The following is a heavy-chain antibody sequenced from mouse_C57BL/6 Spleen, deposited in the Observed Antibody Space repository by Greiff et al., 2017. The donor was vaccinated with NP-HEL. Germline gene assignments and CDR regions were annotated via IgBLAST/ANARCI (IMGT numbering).Heavy chain of an antibody. CDR2: ISSGSSTI. J-gene: IGHJ4*01. D-gene: IGHD1-1*01. CDR1: GFTFSDYG. Sequence: EVKLMESGGGLVKPGGSLKLSCAASGFTFSDYGMHWVRPAPEKGLEWVAYISSGSSTIYYADTVKGRFTISRDNAKNTLFLQMTSLRSEDTAMYYCARYYSYAMDYWGQGTSVTVSS. V-gene: IGHV5-17*01. CDR3: ARYYSYAMDY.